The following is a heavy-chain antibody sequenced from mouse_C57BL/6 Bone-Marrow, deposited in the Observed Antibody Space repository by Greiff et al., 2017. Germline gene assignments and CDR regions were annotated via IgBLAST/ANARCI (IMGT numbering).Heavy chain of an antibody. J-gene: IGHJ2*01. CDR1: GYSITSDY. V-gene: IGHV3-8*01. CDR2: ISYSGST. Sequence: EVKLEESGPGLAKPSQTLSLTCSVTGYSITSDYWNWIRQFPGNKLEYMGYISYSGSTYYNPSLKSRISITRDTSKNQYYLQLNSVTTEDTATYYCARYTYYGSSQGYFDYWGQGTTLTVSS. D-gene: IGHD1-1*01. CDR3: ARYTYYGSSQGYFDY.